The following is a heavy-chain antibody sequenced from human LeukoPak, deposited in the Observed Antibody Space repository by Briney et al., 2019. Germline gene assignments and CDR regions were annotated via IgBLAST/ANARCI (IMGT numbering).Heavy chain of an antibody. D-gene: IGHD5-12*01. V-gene: IGHV4-30-4*08. CDR1: GFSITTGYY. CDR2: IYYSGST. J-gene: IGHJ4*02. Sequence: PSETLSLTCSVSGFSITTGYYWAWIRQPPGKGLEWIGYIYYSGSTYYNPSLKSRVTISVDTSKNQFSLKLSSVTAADTAVYYCARVNVDIVALDYWGQGTLVTVSS. CDR3: ARVNVDIVALDY.